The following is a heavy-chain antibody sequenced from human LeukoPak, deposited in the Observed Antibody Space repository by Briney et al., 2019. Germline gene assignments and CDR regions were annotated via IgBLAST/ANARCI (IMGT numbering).Heavy chain of an antibody. CDR2: ISSSGSTI. Sequence: PGGSLRLSCAASGFTFSDYYMSWIRQAPGNGLEWVSYISSSGSTIYYADSVKGRFTISRDNAKNSLYLQMNSLRAEDTAVYYCARKVWGGMVYAINHWFDPWGQGTLVTVSS. J-gene: IGHJ5*02. V-gene: IGHV3-11*04. CDR3: ARKVWGGMVYAINHWFDP. D-gene: IGHD2-8*01. CDR1: GFTFSDYY.